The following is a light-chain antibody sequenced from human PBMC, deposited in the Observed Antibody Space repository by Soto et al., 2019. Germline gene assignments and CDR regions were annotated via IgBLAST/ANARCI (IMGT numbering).Light chain of an antibody. J-gene: IGKJ1*01. V-gene: IGKV1-27*01. CDR2: TAS. Sequence: DIQMTQSPSSLSASVGDRVTITCRASQDISNYLAWYQHKPGKVPKLLIYTASTLQSGVPSRFSGSGSGTDFTLTISSLQPEDVANYYCQKYNSAPWPFGQGTKVEIK. CDR1: QDISNY. CDR3: QKYNSAPWP.